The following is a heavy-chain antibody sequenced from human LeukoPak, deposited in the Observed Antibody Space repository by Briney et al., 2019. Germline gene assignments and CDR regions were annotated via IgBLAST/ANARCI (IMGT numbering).Heavy chain of an antibody. Sequence: ASVKVSCKASGGTFSSYAISWVRQAPGQGLEWMGRIIPILGIANYAQKFQGRVTITADKSTSTAYMELSSLRSEDTAVYYCARSKSVVVTAHLAYWGQGTLVTVSS. J-gene: IGHJ4*02. CDR1: GGTFSSYA. CDR3: ARSKSVVVTAHLAY. D-gene: IGHD2-21*02. V-gene: IGHV1-69*04. CDR2: IIPILGIA.